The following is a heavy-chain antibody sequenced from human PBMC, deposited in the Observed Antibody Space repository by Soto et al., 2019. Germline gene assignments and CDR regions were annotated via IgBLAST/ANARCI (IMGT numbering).Heavy chain of an antibody. CDR2: ISGSGGST. V-gene: IGHV3-23*01. Sequence: EVQLLESGGGLVQPGGSLRLSCAASGFTFSSYAMSWVRQAPGKGLEWVSAISGSGGSTYYADSVKGRFTISRDNSKNTLYLQMNSLRVEDTAVYYCAKDQGYCSGGSCYKLDAFDIWGQGTMVTVSS. CDR3: AKDQGYCSGGSCYKLDAFDI. D-gene: IGHD2-15*01. CDR1: GFTFSSYA. J-gene: IGHJ3*02.